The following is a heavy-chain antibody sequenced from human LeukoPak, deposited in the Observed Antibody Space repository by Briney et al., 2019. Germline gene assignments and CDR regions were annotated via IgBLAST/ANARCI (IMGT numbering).Heavy chain of an antibody. CDR2: INHSGST. CDR1: GGSFSGYY. Sequence: SETLSLTCAVYGGSFSGYYWSWIRQPPGKGLEWIGEINHSGSTNYNPSLNSRVTISVDTSKNQFSLKLSSVTAADTAVYYCARILGYCSGGSCYASGWFDPWGQGTLVTVSS. J-gene: IGHJ5*02. V-gene: IGHV4-34*01. D-gene: IGHD2-15*01. CDR3: ARILGYCSGGSCYASGWFDP.